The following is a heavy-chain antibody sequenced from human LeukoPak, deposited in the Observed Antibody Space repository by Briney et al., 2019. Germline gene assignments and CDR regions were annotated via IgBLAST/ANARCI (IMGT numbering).Heavy chain of an antibody. J-gene: IGHJ4*02. Sequence: PGGSLRLSCAASGFTFSSYAMHWVRQAPGKGLEWVAVISYDGSNKYYADSVKGRFTISRDNSKNTLYLQMNSLRAEDTAVYYCANQQTGYSSGWYDYWGQGTLVTVSS. V-gene: IGHV3-30*04. D-gene: IGHD6-19*01. CDR1: GFTFSSYA. CDR3: ANQQTGYSSGWYDY. CDR2: ISYDGSNK.